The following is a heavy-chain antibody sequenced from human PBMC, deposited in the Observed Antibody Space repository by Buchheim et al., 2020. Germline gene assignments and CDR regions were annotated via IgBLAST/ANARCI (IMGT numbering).Heavy chain of an antibody. V-gene: IGHV4-61*01. Sequence: QVQLQESGPGLVKPSETLSLTCTVSGGSVSSGSYYWSWIRQPPGKGLEWIGYIYYSGSTNYNPSLKSRVTISVDTSKNQFSLKLSSVTAADTAVYYCASRDYDILTGYDAFDIWGQGT. CDR2: IYYSGST. D-gene: IGHD3-9*01. CDR1: GGSVSSGSYY. J-gene: IGHJ3*02. CDR3: ASRDYDILTGYDAFDI.